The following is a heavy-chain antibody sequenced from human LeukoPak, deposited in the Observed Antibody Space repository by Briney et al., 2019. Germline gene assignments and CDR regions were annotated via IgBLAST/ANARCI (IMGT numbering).Heavy chain of an antibody. CDR3: AKARGEQNGGSNY. CDR2: ISGSGGST. CDR1: GFTFSSYA. J-gene: IGHJ4*02. Sequence: GGSLRLSCAASGFTFSSYAXSWVRXAPGKGLEWXSTISGSGGSTYYADPVKGRFTISRDNSKTTLYLQMNSLRAEDTAVYYCAKARGEQNGGSNYWGQGTLVTVSS. V-gene: IGHV3-23*01. D-gene: IGHD2-15*01.